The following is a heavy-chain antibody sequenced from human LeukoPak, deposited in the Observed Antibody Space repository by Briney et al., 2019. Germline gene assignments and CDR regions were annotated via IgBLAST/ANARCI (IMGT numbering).Heavy chain of an antibody. Sequence: SETLSLTCAVSGGSISSGGCSWSWIRQPPGKGLEWIGYIYHSGSTYYNPSLKSRVTISVDRSKNQFSLKLSSVTAADTAVYYCARRRAGYCSSTSCYKGGDWFDPWGQGTLVTVSS. CDR1: GGSISSGGCS. V-gene: IGHV4-30-2*01. J-gene: IGHJ5*02. CDR3: ARRRAGYCSSTSCYKGGDWFDP. D-gene: IGHD2-2*02. CDR2: IYHSGST.